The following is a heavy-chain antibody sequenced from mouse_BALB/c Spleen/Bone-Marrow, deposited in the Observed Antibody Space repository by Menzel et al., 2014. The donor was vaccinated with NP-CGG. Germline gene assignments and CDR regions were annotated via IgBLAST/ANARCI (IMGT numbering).Heavy chain of an antibody. J-gene: IGHJ2*01. Sequence: QVQLKESGPELVKPGASVKMSCKASGYTFTDYVISWVKQRTGQGLEWIGEIYPGSGSTYYNEKFKGKATLTADKSSNTAYMQLSSLTSEDSAVYFCATGTDYWGQGTILTVSS. D-gene: IGHD4-1*01. CDR2: IYPGSGST. CDR3: ATGTDY. CDR1: GYTFTDYV. V-gene: IGHV1-77*01.